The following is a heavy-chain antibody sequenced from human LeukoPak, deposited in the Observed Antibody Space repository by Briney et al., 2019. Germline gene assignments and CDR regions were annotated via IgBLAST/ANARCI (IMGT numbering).Heavy chain of an antibody. CDR2: ISYDGSNK. CDR1: GFTFSSYA. Sequence: GGSLRLSCAASGFTFSSYAMSWVRQAPGKGLEWVAVISYDGSNKYYADSVKGRFTISRDNSKNTLYLQMNSLRAEDTAVYYCAKESPRYIAVVGTTPFDYWGQGTLVTVSS. D-gene: IGHD6-19*01. V-gene: IGHV3-30*18. J-gene: IGHJ4*02. CDR3: AKESPRYIAVVGTTPFDY.